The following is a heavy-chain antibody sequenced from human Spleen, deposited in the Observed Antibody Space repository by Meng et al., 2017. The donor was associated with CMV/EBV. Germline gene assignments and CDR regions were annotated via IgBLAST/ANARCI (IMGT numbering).Heavy chain of an antibody. Sequence: SKTLSLTCTVSGGSINNYYWTWIRQPPGKGLEWIGYIYYSGSTNYNPSLKSRVTISVDTSKNKFSLKLSSVTAADTAVYYCAGMGAYNWFDPWGQGTLVTVSS. CDR3: AGMGAYNWFDP. CDR2: IYYSGST. CDR1: GGSINNYY. V-gene: IGHV4-59*03. J-gene: IGHJ5*02. D-gene: IGHD3-16*01.